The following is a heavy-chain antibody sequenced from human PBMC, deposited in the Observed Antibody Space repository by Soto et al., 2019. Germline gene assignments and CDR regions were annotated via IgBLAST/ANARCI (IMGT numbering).Heavy chain of an antibody. CDR1: GFSFRDYD. D-gene: IGHD1-26*01. CDR2: LGAARDP. Sequence: EVQLVESGGGSGQPGESLRLSCAASGFSFRDYDMHWVRQRKGKGLEWVSALGAARDPYYVGSVKGRFSVSRDNAQNSLFLQMNNLRVDDTAVYFCARAYLGRLPRRADYYYAMHVWGRGTTVTVSS. V-gene: IGHV3-13*05. CDR3: ARAYLGRLPRRADYYYAMHV. J-gene: IGHJ6*02.